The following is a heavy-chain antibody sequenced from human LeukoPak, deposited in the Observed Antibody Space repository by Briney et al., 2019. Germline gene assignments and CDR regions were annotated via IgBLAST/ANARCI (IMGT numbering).Heavy chain of an antibody. D-gene: IGHD2-21*01. CDR2: IKSASDGGTA. Sequence: TPGGSLRLSCVASGFTFTKAWMSWVRQSPGKGPEWVGRIKSASDGGTADYAAPVKGRFAISRDDSQNTFYLQMNSLSPEDTAIYYCMTRHQSLWNWGQGTLVTVSS. J-gene: IGHJ4*02. CDR3: MTRHQSLWN. V-gene: IGHV3-15*01. CDR1: GFTFTKAW.